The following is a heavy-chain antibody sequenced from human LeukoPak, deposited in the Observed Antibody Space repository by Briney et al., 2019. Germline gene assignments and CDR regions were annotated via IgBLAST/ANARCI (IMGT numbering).Heavy chain of an antibody. CDR1: GFTFSSYA. Sequence: AGGSLRLSCAASGFTFSSYAMSWVRQAPGKGLDWVSAISGSGGSTYYADSVKGRFTISRDNSKNTLYLQMNSLRAEDTAVYYCAKDRVGIAAARVGYYYYYGMDVWGQGTTVTVSS. CDR3: AKDRVGIAAARVGYYYYYGMDV. CDR2: ISGSGGST. J-gene: IGHJ6*02. D-gene: IGHD6-13*01. V-gene: IGHV3-23*01.